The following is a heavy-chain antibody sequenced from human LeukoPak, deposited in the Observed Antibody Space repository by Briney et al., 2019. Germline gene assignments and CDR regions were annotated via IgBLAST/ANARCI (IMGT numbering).Heavy chain of an antibody. CDR2: IYPGDSDT. CDR3: ARRSSGWYLDYGMDV. CDR1: GYSFTNYW. V-gene: IGHV5-51*01. D-gene: IGHD6-19*01. J-gene: IGHJ6*02. Sequence: RGESLKISCKGSGYSFTNYWIGWVRQMPGKGLEWMGIIYPGDSDTRYSPSFQGQVTISADKSISTAYLQWSSLKASDTAMYYCARRSSGWYLDYGMDVWGQGTTVTVSS.